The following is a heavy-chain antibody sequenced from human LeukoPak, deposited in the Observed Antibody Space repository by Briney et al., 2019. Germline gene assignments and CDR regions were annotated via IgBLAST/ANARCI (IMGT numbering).Heavy chain of an antibody. Sequence: GGSLRLSCAASGFSFSTYSMNWVRQAPGEGLEWVSSISGSSNTVYYADPVKGRFTISRDNAKNLLYLEMNSLRAEDTAVYYCGRAPEDSWGQGTLVTVSS. CDR3: GRAPEDS. CDR1: GFSFSTYS. J-gene: IGHJ4*02. CDR2: ISGSSNTV. V-gene: IGHV3-21*06.